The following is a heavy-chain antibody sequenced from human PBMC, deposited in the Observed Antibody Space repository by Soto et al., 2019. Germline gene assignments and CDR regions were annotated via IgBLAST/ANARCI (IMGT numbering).Heavy chain of an antibody. J-gene: IGHJ3*01. CDR1: GFTFRSFA. D-gene: IGHD2-21*02. Sequence: EVRLVESGGDLVQPGGSLKLSCAASGFTFRSFAMSWVRQAPGKGPEWVSGISGNGGRTYYADSVKGLFTISRDNSKSTLYLQMDSLRAEDTAVYYCAKDPNGDCVGGFDFRGQGTMVIVSS. V-gene: IGHV3-23*04. CDR3: AKDPNGDCVGGFDF. CDR2: ISGNGGRT.